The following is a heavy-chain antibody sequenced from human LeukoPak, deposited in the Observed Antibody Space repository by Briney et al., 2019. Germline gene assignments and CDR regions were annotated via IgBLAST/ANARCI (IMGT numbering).Heavy chain of an antibody. CDR3: ARVGQERRPDY. D-gene: IGHD3/OR15-3a*01. V-gene: IGHV4-34*01. Sequence: SETLSLTCAVYGGSFSGYYWSWIRQPPGKGLEWIGEINHSGSTNYNPSLKSRVTISVDTSKNQFSLKLSSVTAADTAVYYCARVGQERRPDYWGQGTLVTVSS. CDR2: INHSGST. J-gene: IGHJ4*02. CDR1: GGSFSGYY.